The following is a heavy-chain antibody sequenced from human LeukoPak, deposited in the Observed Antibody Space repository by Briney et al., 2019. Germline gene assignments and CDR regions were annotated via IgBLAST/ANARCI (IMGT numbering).Heavy chain of an antibody. CDR1: GFTFSSYW. CDR3: ARETYYYDSSGYYFHVAEYFQH. J-gene: IGHJ1*01. V-gene: IGHV3-74*01. CDR2: INTDGSST. Sequence: GGSLRLSCAASGFTFSSYWMHWVRQAPGKWLVWVSRINTDGSSTSYADSVKGRFTISRDNAKNTLYLQMNSLRAEDTAVYYCARETYYYDSSGYYFHVAEYFQHWGQGTLVTVSS. D-gene: IGHD3-22*01.